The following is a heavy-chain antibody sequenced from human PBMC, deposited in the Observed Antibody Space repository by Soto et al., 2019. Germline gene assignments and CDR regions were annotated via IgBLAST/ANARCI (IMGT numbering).Heavy chain of an antibody. CDR3: ARHCSGVVVVPAAICYGMDV. CDR1: GGSIRSSSYY. Sequence: PSETLSLTCTVSGGSIRSSSYYWGWIRQPPGKGLEWIGSIYYSGSTYYNPSLKSRVTISVDTSKNQFSLKLSSVTAADTAVYYCARHCSGVVVVPAAICYGMDVWGQGTTVTVS. V-gene: IGHV4-39*01. J-gene: IGHJ6*02. CDR2: IYYSGST. D-gene: IGHD2-2*02.